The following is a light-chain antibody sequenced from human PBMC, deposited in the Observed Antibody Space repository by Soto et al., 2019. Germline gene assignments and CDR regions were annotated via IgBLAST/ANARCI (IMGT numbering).Light chain of an antibody. CDR2: DAS. CDR3: QQYNGPMYT. V-gene: IGKV1-5*01. J-gene: IGKJ2*01. Sequence: DIQMTQSPSTLSASVGDRVTITCRASQSISSWLAWYQQKPGKAPKLLIYDASSLESGVPSRFSGSGSGTEFTLTISSLQPDDFATYYCQQYNGPMYTFGQGTKLEIK. CDR1: QSISSW.